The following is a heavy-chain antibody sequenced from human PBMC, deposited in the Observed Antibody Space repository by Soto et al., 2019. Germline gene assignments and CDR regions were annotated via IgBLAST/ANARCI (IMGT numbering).Heavy chain of an antibody. V-gene: IGHV5-51*01. CDR1: GYRFTSYW. J-gene: IGHJ4*02. CDR3: ARGYYESSGYPSYFDY. CDR2: IYPGDSDT. D-gene: IGHD3-22*01. Sequence: PGESLKISCKCSGYRFTSYWIGWVRQMPGKGLEWMGIIYPGDSDTRYSPSFQGQVTISVDKSISTAYLQWSSLKASDTAMYYCARGYYESSGYPSYFDYWGQGTLVTVSS.